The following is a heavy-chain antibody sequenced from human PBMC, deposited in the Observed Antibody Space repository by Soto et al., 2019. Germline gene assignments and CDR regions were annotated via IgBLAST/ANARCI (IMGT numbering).Heavy chain of an antibody. D-gene: IGHD2-2*01. Sequence: QVQLVESGGGVVQPGRSLRLSCAASGFTFSSYGMHWVRQAPGKGLEWVAVIWYDGSNKYYADSVKGRFTISRDNSKNTLYLQMNSLRAEDTAVYYCARSAAMLSYFDYWGQGTLVTFSS. V-gene: IGHV3-33*01. CDR2: IWYDGSNK. CDR1: GFTFSSYG. CDR3: ARSAAMLSYFDY. J-gene: IGHJ4*02.